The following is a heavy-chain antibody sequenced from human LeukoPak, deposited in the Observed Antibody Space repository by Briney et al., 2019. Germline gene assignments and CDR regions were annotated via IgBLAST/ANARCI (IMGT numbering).Heavy chain of an antibody. D-gene: IGHD1-7*01. CDR3: ARDRAGNYGATYFLDH. J-gene: IGHJ4*02. V-gene: IGHV3-66*01. CDR1: GFTVSSNY. Sequence: GGSLRLSCAASGFTVSSNYMSWVRQAPGKGLEWVSVIYSGGYTYYADSVKDRFTISRDNSKNTLYLQMNSLRVDDTAVYYCARDRAGNYGATYFLDHWGQGTLVAVSS. CDR2: IYSGGYT.